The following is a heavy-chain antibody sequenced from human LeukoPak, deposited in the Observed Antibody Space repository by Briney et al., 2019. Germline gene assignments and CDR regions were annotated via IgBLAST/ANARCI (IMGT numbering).Heavy chain of an antibody. CDR2: ISAYNGNT. J-gene: IGHJ4*02. Sequence: ASVKVSCKASGGTFSSYAISWVRQAPGQGLEWMGWISAYNGNTNYAQKLQGRVTMTTDTSTSTAYMELRSLRSDDTAVYYCARGTEGNDLDYWGQGTLVTVSS. CDR3: ARGTEGNDLDY. V-gene: IGHV1-18*01. CDR1: GGTFSSYA. D-gene: IGHD1-1*01.